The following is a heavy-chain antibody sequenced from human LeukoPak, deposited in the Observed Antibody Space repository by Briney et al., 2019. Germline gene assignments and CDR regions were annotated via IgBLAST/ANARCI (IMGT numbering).Heavy chain of an antibody. V-gene: IGHV3-23*01. CDR2: ISGSGGST. D-gene: IGHD6-13*01. Sequence: GGSLRLSCAASGFTFSSYAMSWVRQAPGKGLEWVSAISGSGGSTYYADSVKGRFTISRDNSKNTLYLQMNSLRAEDTAVYYCARPVSSSSWPIDYWGQGTLVTVSS. J-gene: IGHJ4*02. CDR3: ARPVSSSSWPIDY. CDR1: GFTFSSYA.